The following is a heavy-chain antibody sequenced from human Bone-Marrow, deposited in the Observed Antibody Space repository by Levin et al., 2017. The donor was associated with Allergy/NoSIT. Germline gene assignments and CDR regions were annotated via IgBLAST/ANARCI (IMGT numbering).Heavy chain of an antibody. V-gene: IGHV3-23*01. CDR2: IGGSGDDT. D-gene: IGHD4-17*01. Sequence: GGSLRLSCTASGFIFSTYAMNWVRQAPGKGLEWVSAIGGSGDDTFYADSVKGRFTISRDNSKNTLYLQMNSLRAEDTAIYYCAKDYGDYELYVNDSCGQGILVTVSS. CDR1: GFIFSTYA. CDR3: AKDYGDYELYVNDS. J-gene: IGHJ4*02.